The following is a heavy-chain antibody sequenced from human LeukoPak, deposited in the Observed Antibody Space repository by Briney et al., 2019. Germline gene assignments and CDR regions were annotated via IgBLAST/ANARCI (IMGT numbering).Heavy chain of an antibody. J-gene: IGHJ4*02. CDR1: GYTLTELS. CDR3: ETGQGYSSGWVFDY. V-gene: IGHV1-24*01. D-gene: IGHD6-19*01. CDR2: FDPEDGET. Sequence: ASVKVSCKVSGYTLTELSMHWVRQAPGKGLEWMGGFDPEDGETIYAQKFQGRVTMTEDTSTDTAYMELSSLRYEDTAVYYCETGQGYSSGWVFDYWGQGTLVTVSS.